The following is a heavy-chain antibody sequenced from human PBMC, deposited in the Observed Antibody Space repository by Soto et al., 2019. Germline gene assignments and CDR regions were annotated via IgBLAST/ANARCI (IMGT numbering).Heavy chain of an antibody. CDR3: AREGLLLLPDY. Sequence: QIQLVQSGTEVRKPGASAKVSCKSSGYTFTNHDVCWVRQTPGQGLEWMGWISPYSGKTNYSRKFKDRVTMTTDTSTSTVYMELTSLTSDDTAVYYCAREGLLLLPDYWGQGTLVTVSS. CDR2: ISPYSGKT. D-gene: IGHD3-22*01. J-gene: IGHJ4*02. V-gene: IGHV1-18*01. CDR1: GYTFTNHD.